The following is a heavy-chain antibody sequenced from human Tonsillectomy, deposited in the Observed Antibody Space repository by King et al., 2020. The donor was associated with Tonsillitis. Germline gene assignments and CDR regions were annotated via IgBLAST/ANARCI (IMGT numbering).Heavy chain of an antibody. V-gene: IGHV4-59*01. D-gene: IGHD3-22*01. J-gene: IGHJ4*02. CDR3: ARRSNYYDSSGSYYFDY. CDR1: GGSISSYY. CDR2: IYYSGST. Sequence: LQLQESGPGLVKPSETLSLTCTVSGGSISSYYWSWIRPPPGKGLEWIGYIYYSGSTNYNPSLKSRVTISVDTSKNQFSLKLSSVTAADTAVYYCARRSNYYDSSGSYYFDYWGQGTLVTVSS.